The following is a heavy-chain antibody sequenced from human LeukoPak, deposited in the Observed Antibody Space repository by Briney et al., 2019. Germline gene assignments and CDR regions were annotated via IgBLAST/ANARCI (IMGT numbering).Heavy chain of an antibody. J-gene: IGHJ6*02. CDR2: ISGRGGST. D-gene: IGHD6-19*01. CDR3: AKDSGSGKAFYYYGMDV. CDR1: GFTFSSYA. V-gene: IGHV3-23*01. Sequence: GGSLSLSCAASGFTFSSYAMSWVRQAPGKGLEWVSAISGRGGSTYHADSAKGRFTISRDNSKNTLYLQMNSLRAEDTAVYYCAKDSGSGKAFYYYGMDVWGQGTTVTVSS.